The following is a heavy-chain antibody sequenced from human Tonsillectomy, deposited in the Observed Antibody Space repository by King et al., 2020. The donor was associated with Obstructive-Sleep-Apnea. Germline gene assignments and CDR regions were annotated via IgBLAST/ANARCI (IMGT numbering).Heavy chain of an antibody. Sequence: VQLVESGGGLVQPGGSLRLSCAASGFTFSRCAMSWVRQAPGKGLEWVSAINSVGGSTYYADSVKGRFTISRDNSKSTLYLQMNSLRAEDTAVYYCAKGPDYGDYLPLENWGQGTLVTVSS. V-gene: IGHV3-23*04. D-gene: IGHD4-17*01. CDR1: GFTFSRCA. CDR3: AKGPDYGDYLPLEN. J-gene: IGHJ4*02. CDR2: INSVGGST.